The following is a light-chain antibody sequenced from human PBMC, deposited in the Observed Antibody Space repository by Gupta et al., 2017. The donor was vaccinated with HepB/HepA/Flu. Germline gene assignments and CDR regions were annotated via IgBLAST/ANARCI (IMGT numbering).Light chain of an antibody. Sequence: QSVLTQAPSASGTPGQKVTISCSGSSSNIGINTVNWYQQLPGTAPELLIYNTNQRPSGVPDRFSGSKSGTSASLAISGLQSEDEAEYDCSSWDDRLNGPVFGGGTKLAVL. CDR3: SSWDDRLNGPV. J-gene: IGLJ3*02. CDR1: SSNIGINT. CDR2: NTN. V-gene: IGLV1-44*01.